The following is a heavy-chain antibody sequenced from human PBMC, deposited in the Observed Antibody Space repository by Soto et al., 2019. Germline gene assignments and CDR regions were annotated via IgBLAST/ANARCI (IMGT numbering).Heavy chain of an antibody. J-gene: IGHJ4*02. V-gene: IGHV3-21*01. CDR2: VSSSSTYI. CDR1: GLTFSSYT. D-gene: IGHD6-13*01. Sequence: EVQLVDSGGGLVKPGGSLRLSCAASGLTFSSYTMNWVRQAPGKGLEWVSSVSSSSTYIYYADSVKGRFTISRDNAKNSLYLQMNSLRAEDTAIYYCARGSHSTTWYGGQFDYWAREPWSPSPQ. CDR3: ARGSHSTTWYGGQFDY.